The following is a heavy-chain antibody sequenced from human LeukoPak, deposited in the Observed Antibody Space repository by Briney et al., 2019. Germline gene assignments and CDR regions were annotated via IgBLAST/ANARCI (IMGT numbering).Heavy chain of an antibody. D-gene: IGHD1-26*01. Sequence: ASVKVSCKASGYRFSNYGVSWVRQAPGQGLEWMGWVSAYNGNTDYAQKLQGRVTMTADTPTSTAYMELRGLRSDDTAVYFCARRIVGGHLGDYWGQGTLVTVSS. CDR3: ARRIVGGHLGDY. J-gene: IGHJ4*02. CDR2: VSAYNGNT. CDR1: GYRFSNYG. V-gene: IGHV1-18*01.